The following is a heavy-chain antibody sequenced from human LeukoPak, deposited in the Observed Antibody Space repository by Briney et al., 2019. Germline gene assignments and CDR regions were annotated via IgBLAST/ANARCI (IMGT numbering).Heavy chain of an antibody. CDR3: ARDSSSWYGGGWFDP. D-gene: IGHD6-13*01. CDR2: IIPIFGTA. J-gene: IGHJ5*02. Sequence: GASVKVSCKASGGTFSSYAISWVRQAPGQGLEWMGGIIPIFGTANYAQKFQGRVTITADESTSTAYMELSSLRSEDTAVYYCARDSSSWYGGGWFDPWGQGTLVTVSS. V-gene: IGHV1-69*13. CDR1: GGTFSSYA.